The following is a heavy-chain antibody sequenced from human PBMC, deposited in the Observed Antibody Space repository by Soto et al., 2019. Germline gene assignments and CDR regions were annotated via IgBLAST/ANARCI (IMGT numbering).Heavy chain of an antibody. CDR3: AKVDYYDSSDYYYPPDDYAFDI. V-gene: IGHV3-23*01. J-gene: IGHJ3*02. Sequence: GGSLRLSCVASGFTFSRYIMRWVRQAPGKGLEWVSTINSSGGSTYYADSVKGRFTISRDNSKNTLYLQMNSLRAEDTAVYYCAKVDYYDSSDYYYPPDDYAFDIWGQGTMVTVSS. CDR2: INSSGGST. CDR1: GFTFSRYI. D-gene: IGHD3-22*01.